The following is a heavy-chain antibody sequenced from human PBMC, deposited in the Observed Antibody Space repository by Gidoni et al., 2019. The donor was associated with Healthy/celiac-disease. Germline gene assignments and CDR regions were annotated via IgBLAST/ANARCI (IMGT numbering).Heavy chain of an antibody. CDR3: ARILRYSYGTEGYYYGMDV. D-gene: IGHD5-18*01. V-gene: IGHV2-70*15. CDR2: IDWDDEK. CDR1: GFSLSTSAMC. Sequence: QVTLRESGPALVKPTQTLTLTCTFPGFSLSTSAMCVSWIRQPPGKALEWLARIDWDDEKYYSTSLKTRLTISKDTSKNQVVLTMTNMDPVDTATYYCARILRYSYGTEGYYYGMDVWGQGTTVTVSS. J-gene: IGHJ6*02.